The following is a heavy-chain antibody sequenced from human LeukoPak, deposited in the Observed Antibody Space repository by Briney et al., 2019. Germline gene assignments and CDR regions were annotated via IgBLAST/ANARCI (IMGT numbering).Heavy chain of an antibody. V-gene: IGHV4-34*01. CDR1: GGSFSGYY. D-gene: IGHD3-10*01. Sequence: SETLSLTCAVSGGSFSGYYWSWIRQPPGKGLEWIGEINHSGSTNYNPSLKSRVTISVDTSKNQFSLKLSSVTAADTAVYYCARPLYGSGAFGYWGQGTLVTVSS. CDR2: INHSGST. J-gene: IGHJ4*02. CDR3: ARPLYGSGAFGY.